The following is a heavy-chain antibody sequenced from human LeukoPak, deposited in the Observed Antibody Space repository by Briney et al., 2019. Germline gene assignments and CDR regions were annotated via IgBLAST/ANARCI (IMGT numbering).Heavy chain of an antibody. CDR1: GGTFSSYA. V-gene: IGHV1-18*01. CDR2: ISAYNGNT. Sequence: ASVKVSCKASGGTFSSYAFSWVRQAPGQGLEWMGWISAYNGNTNSTQKLQGRVTMTTDTSTSTAYMELRSLRSDDTAVYYCARDLGVRVTTTWDYWGQGTLVTVSS. D-gene: IGHD5-12*01. J-gene: IGHJ4*02. CDR3: ARDLGVRVTTTWDY.